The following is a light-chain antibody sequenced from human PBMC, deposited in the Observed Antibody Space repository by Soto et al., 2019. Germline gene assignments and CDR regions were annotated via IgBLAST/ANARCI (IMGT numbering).Light chain of an antibody. J-gene: IGKJ1*01. V-gene: IGKV3-11*01. CDR1: QSVSIY. Sequence: EIVLTQSPATLSLSPGERATLSCRASQSVSIYLAWYQHKPGQSPRLLIYLASKRATGIPARFSGSGSGTDFTLTISSLEPEDFAIYYCQHRSDWPPWTFGQGTKVEIK. CDR3: QHRSDWPPWT. CDR2: LAS.